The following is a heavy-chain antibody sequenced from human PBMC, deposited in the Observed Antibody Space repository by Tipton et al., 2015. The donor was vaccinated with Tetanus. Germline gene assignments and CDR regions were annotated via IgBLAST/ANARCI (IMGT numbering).Heavy chain of an antibody. CDR2: VYSSGST. V-gene: IGHV4-59*08. CDR3: ARQKRGYSYGAFDY. D-gene: IGHD5-18*01. J-gene: IGHJ4*02. CDR1: GGSINPYY. Sequence: TLSLTCTVSGGSINPYYWSWIRQPPGKGLEWIGNVYSSGSTYYNPSLKSRVTISVDTSKNQFSLKLSSVTAADTAVYYCARQKRGYSYGAFDYWGQGTLVTVSS.